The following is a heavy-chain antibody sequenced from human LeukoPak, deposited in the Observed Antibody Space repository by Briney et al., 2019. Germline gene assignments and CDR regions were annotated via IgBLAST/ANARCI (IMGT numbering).Heavy chain of an antibody. CDR2: IYTSGST. D-gene: IGHD3-22*01. CDR3: ARVPVEGSGYFLDV. Sequence: RPSETLSLTCTVSGGSISSGSYYWSWIRQPAGKGLEWIGRIYTSGSTNYNPSLKSRVTISVDTSKNQFSLKLSSVTAADTAVYYCARVPVEGSGYFLDVWGKGTTVTVSS. J-gene: IGHJ6*04. V-gene: IGHV4-61*02. CDR1: GGSISSGSYY.